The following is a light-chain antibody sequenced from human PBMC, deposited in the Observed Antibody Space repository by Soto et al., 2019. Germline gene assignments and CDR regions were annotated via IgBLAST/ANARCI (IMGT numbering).Light chain of an antibody. V-gene: IGKV3-15*01. CDR3: QQYNNWPAT. CDR2: GAS. Sequence: EIVMTQSPATLSVSPGERATLSCRPSQSVSSNLAWYQQKPGQAPRLLIYGASTRATGIPARFSGSGSGTEFTLTISSLQSEDFAVYYCQQYNNWPATFGQGTRWISN. J-gene: IGKJ1*01. CDR1: QSVSSN.